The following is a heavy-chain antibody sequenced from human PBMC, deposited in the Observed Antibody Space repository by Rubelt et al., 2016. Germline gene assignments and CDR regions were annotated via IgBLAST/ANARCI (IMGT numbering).Heavy chain of an antibody. CDR1: GYTFNSYG. D-gene: IGHD3-10*01. V-gene: IGHV1-18*01. Sequence: QVQLVQSGAEVKKPGASVKVSCKASGYTFNSYGISWVRQAPGQGLEWMGWISAYTGNTNYAQKGPGRGNMTRDTSTSTAYMALRSLRSDDTAVYYCARDGAFPLGSGFEKRSDYWGQGTLVTVSS. J-gene: IGHJ4*02. CDR2: ISAYTGNT. CDR3: ARDGAFPLGSGFEKRSDY.